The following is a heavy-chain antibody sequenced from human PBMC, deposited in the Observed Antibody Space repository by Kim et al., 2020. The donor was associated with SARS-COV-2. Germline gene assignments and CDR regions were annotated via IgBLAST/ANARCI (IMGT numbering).Heavy chain of an antibody. D-gene: IGHD1-1*01. Sequence: SETLSLTCTVSGGSISSSSYYWGWIRQPPGKGLEWIGSIYYSGSTYYNPSLKSRVTISVDTSKNQFSLKLSSVTAADTAVYYCARHRHGSPWTFDYWGQGTLVTVSS. V-gene: IGHV4-39*01. CDR3: ARHRHGSPWTFDY. CDR1: GGSISSSSYY. CDR2: IYYSGST. J-gene: IGHJ4*02.